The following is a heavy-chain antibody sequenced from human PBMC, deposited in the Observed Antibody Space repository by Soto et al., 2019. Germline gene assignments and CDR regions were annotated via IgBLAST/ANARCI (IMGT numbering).Heavy chain of an antibody. D-gene: IGHD2-2*01. CDR3: AKDRVIQLLPIWPDP. CDR2: VSSDGNNK. CDR1: GFSFSNYG. J-gene: IGHJ5*02. V-gene: IGHV3-30*18. Sequence: GGSLRLSCAASGFSFSNYGMRWVRQAPGKGLEWVAFVSSDGNNKYYADSVKGRFTISRDNSKNTLYLQVDSLRVDDTAVYYCAKDRVIQLLPIWPDPWGQGTLVTLSS.